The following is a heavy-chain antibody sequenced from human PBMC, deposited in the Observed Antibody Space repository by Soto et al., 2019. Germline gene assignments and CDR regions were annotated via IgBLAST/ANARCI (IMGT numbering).Heavy chain of an antibody. J-gene: IGHJ3*02. D-gene: IGHD3-3*01. CDR2: IKQDGSEK. Sequence: GGSLRLSCAASGFTFSSYWMSWVRQAPGKGLEWVANIKQDGSEKYYVDSVKGRFTISRDNAKNSLYLQMNSLRAEDTAVYYCAREDDFWSGLVGAFDIWGQGTMVTVSS. CDR1: GFTFSSYW. CDR3: AREDDFWSGLVGAFDI. V-gene: IGHV3-7*01.